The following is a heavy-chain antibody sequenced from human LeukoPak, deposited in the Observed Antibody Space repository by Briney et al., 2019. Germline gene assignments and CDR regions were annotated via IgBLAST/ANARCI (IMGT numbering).Heavy chain of an antibody. CDR1: GGSISSYY. CDR2: IYYSGST. J-gene: IGHJ4*02. D-gene: IGHD5-24*01. Sequence: SETLSLTCTVSGGSISSYYWSWIRQPPGKGLEWIGYIYYSGSTNYNPSLKSRVTISVDTSKNQFSLKLSSVTAADTAVYYCAREMATMRRYFDYWGQGTLVTVSS. V-gene: IGHV4-59*01. CDR3: AREMATMRRYFDY.